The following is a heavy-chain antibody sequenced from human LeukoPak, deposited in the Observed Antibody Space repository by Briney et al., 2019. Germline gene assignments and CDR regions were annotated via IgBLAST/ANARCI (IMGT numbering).Heavy chain of an antibody. CDR1: GFTFSNYG. V-gene: IGHV3-23*01. CDR3: AKQYCAGDCFFDY. J-gene: IGHJ4*02. Sequence: LAGGSLRLSCAASGFTFSNYGMSWVRQAPGKGLEWVSGISASGGGTSYADSVKGRFTISRDNSKNTLFLQMNSLRAEDTAVYYCAKQYCAGDCFFDYWGQGTLVTVSS. D-gene: IGHD2-21*02. CDR2: ISASGGGT.